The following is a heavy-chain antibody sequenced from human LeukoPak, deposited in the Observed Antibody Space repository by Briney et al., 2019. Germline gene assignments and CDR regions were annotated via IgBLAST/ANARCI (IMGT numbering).Heavy chain of an antibody. CDR1: GFTFSDYW. Sequence: GSLRLPCAASGFTFSDYWMSWVRQAPGKGLEWVANIKADGSESHFVDSLRGRFTISRDNAQNSLYLQLNSLRAEDTAVYYCARESTGWYPDYWGQGTLVTVSS. D-gene: IGHD6-19*01. CDR2: IKADGSES. V-gene: IGHV3-7*01. CDR3: ARESTGWYPDY. J-gene: IGHJ4*02.